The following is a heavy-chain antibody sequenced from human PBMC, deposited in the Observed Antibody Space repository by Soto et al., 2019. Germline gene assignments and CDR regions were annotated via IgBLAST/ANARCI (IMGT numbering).Heavy chain of an antibody. CDR3: ARGGVVPAAPLFY. D-gene: IGHD2-2*01. CDR2: VYSNGNT. J-gene: IGHJ4*02. Sequence: QVQLQESGPGLVKPSQTLSLTCTVSGGSGSSGSYFWSWIRQHPGKGLELIGYVYSNGNTYYNPSLKSRVTISMDTSNNQFSLKLSSMTAADTAVYYCARGGVVPAAPLFYWGQGTLVTVSS. CDR1: GGSGSSGSYF. V-gene: IGHV4-31*03.